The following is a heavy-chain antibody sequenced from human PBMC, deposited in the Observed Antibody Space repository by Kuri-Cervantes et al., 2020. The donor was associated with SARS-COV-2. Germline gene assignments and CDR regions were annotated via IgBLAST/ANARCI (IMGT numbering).Heavy chain of an antibody. Sequence: LSLTCTVSGGSISSYYWSWIRQPPGKGLEWVSYISSSGSTIYYADSVKGRFTISRDNAKNSLYLQMNSLRAEDTAVYYCARSGSFDYWGQGTLVTVSS. J-gene: IGHJ4*02. D-gene: IGHD5-12*01. CDR1: GGSISSYY. CDR2: ISSSGSTI. CDR3: ARSGSFDY. V-gene: IGHV3-11*04.